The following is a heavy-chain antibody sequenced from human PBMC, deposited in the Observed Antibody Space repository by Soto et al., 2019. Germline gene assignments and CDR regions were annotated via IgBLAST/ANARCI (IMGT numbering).Heavy chain of an antibody. CDR2: IYYSGST. D-gene: IGHD3-10*01. CDR3: ALGSGSYSSFDY. J-gene: IGHJ4*02. V-gene: IGHV4-31*03. Sequence: QVQLQESGPGLVKPSQTLSLTCTVSGGSISSGGYYWSWIRQHPGKGLEWIGYIYYSGSTYYNPSLKSRVXLXVXXSKNQFSLKLSSVTAADTAVYYCALGSGSYSSFDYWGQGTLVTVSS. CDR1: GGSISSGGYY.